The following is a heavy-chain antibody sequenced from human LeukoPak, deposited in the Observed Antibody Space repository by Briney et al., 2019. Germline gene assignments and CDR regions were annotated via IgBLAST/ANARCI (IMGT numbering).Heavy chain of an antibody. CDR3: ARGWGDTYSSTWHYFDY. V-gene: IGHV3-7*01. CDR1: GFTFRSYW. CDR2: IKQDGSEK. Sequence: GGSLRLSCAASGFTFRSYWMSWVRLAPGKGLEWVANIKQDGSEKYYVDSVKGRFTIPRDNAKNSLYLQMNSLRAGDTAVYYCARGWGDTYSSTWHYFDYWGQGTLVTVSS. D-gene: IGHD6-13*01. J-gene: IGHJ4*02.